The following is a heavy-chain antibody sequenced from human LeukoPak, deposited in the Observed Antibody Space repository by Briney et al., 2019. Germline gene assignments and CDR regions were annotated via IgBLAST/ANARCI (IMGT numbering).Heavy chain of an antibody. CDR3: ARGYCSSTSCYGRDDAFDI. V-gene: IGHV3-53*01. CDR2: TYSGGRT. CDR1: GFTVSSKY. Sequence: PGGSLRLSCAASGFTVSSKYMSRVRQAPGKGLEWVSATYSGGRTYYADSVKGRFTISRDNSKNTLYLQMNSLRAEDTAVYYCARGYCSSTSCYGRDDAFDIWGQGTMVTVSS. D-gene: IGHD2-2*01. J-gene: IGHJ3*02.